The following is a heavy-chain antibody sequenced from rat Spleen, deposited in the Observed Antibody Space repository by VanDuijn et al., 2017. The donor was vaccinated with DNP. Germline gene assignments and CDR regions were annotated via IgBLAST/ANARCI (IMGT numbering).Heavy chain of an antibody. J-gene: IGHJ2*01. CDR2: VSYDGFST. Sequence: EVHLVVSGGGLVQPGRSLKLSCAVSGLTFSDYYMAWVRQAPTKGLEWVASVSYDGFSTYYRDSVKDRFTISRDNAKSNHYLQMDSLRSEDTATYYCARVTTVSFDYWGQGVMVTVSS. D-gene: IGHD1-1*01. CDR3: ARVTTVSFDY. CDR1: GLTFSDYY. V-gene: IGHV5-20*01.